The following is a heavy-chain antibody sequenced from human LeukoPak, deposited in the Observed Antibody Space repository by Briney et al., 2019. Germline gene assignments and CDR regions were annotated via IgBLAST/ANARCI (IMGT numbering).Heavy chain of an antibody. CDR2: IYYSGST. CDR1: GGSISSYY. CDR3: ARSRGEDSSGYQGYGMDV. D-gene: IGHD3-22*01. J-gene: IGHJ6*02. Sequence: SETLSLTCTVSGGSISSYYWSWIRQPPGKGPEWIGYIYYSGSTNYNPSLKSRVTISVDTSKNQFSLKLSSVTAADTAVYYCARSRGEDSSGYQGYGMDVWGQGTTVTVSS. V-gene: IGHV4-59*01.